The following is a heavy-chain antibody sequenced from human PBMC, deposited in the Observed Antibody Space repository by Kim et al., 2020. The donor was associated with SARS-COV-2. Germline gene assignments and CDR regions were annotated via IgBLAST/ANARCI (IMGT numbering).Heavy chain of an antibody. CDR2: INTNTGNP. CDR3: AREYYDFWSGPYYFDY. CDR1: GYTFTNYA. D-gene: IGHD3-3*01. Sequence: ASVKVSCKASGYTFTNYAMNWVRQAPGQGLEWMGWINTNTGNPTYAQGFTGRFVFSLDTSVSTAYLQISSLKAEDTAVYYCAREYYDFWSGPYYFDYWGQGALVTVSS. J-gene: IGHJ4*02. V-gene: IGHV7-4-1*02.